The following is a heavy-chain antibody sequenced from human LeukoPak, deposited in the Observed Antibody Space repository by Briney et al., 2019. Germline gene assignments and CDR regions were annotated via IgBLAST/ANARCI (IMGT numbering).Heavy chain of an antibody. CDR2: ISGSGDTI. V-gene: IGHV3-11*04. J-gene: IGHJ4*02. CDR3: TRGVAMAI. D-gene: IGHD2-15*01. Sequence: GGSLRLSCAASGISFSDYYMSWIRQAPGKGLEWIAYISGSGDTIKYAGFVEGRFTISRDNAKRSVYLEMNSLTDEDTAVYFCTRGVAMAIWSQGTLVTVSS. CDR1: GISFSDYY.